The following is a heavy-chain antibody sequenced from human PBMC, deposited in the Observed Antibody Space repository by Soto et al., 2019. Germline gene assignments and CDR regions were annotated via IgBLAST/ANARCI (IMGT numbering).Heavy chain of an antibody. CDR2: INGGGSSI. J-gene: IGHJ6*03. Sequence: GGSLRLSCATSGFTFSWYWMHWVRQAPGKGLEWVSHINGGGSSITYADSVKGRFTISRDNAKNTLYLQMNSLRAEDTGVYYCARDKSYSMDVWGKGTTVTVSS. CDR1: GFTFSWYW. CDR3: ARDKSYSMDV. V-gene: IGHV3-74*03.